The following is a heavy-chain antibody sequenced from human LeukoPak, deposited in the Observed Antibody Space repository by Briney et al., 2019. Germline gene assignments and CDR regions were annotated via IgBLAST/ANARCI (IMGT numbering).Heavy chain of an antibody. CDR3: TTDLVVVVVAAQYNWFDP. CDR2: IKSKTDGGTT. V-gene: IGHV3-15*01. J-gene: IGHJ5*02. Sequence: GGSLRLSCAASGFTFSNAWMSWVRQAPGKGPEWVGRIKSKTDGGTTDYAAPVKGRFTISRDDSKNTLYLQMNSLKTEDTAVYYCTTDLVVVVVAAQYNWFDPWGQGTLVTVSS. CDR1: GFTFSNAW. D-gene: IGHD2-15*01.